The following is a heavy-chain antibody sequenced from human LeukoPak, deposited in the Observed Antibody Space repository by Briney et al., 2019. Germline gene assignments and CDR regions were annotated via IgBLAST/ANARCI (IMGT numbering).Heavy chain of an antibody. Sequence: ASVKVSCKASGYTFTGYYMHWVRQAPGQGLEWMGRIKPNSGGTNYAQKFQGRVTMTRDTSISTAYMELSSLRSEDTAVYYCAREVDDYGGNSFDYWGQGTLVTVSS. J-gene: IGHJ4*02. CDR1: GYTFTGYY. CDR2: IKPNSGGT. V-gene: IGHV1-2*06. CDR3: AREVDDYGGNSFDY. D-gene: IGHD4-23*01.